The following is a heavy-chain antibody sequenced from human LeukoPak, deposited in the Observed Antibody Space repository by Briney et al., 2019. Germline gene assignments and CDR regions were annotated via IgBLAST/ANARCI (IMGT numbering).Heavy chain of an antibody. CDR1: VFSFSSYS. CDR3: VFPYWQDLDH. D-gene: IGHD2-15*01. CDR2: ISSSGSTI. V-gene: IGHV3-48*02. Sequence: PGGYLRLSCEATVFSFSSYSTLWVRHGRGKAPEWVSHISSSGSTIYYADSVKGRFTISRDNAKESLYLQMSSLRDEDTAVYYCVFPYWQDLDHWGQGTLVTVSS. J-gene: IGHJ4*02.